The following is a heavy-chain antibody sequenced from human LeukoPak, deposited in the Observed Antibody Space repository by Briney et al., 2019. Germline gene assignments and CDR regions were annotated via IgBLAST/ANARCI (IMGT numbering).Heavy chain of an antibody. Sequence: PSETLSLTCTVSGYSINSGYYWGWIRQPPGKGLEWIGSIYHSGSTYYNPSLKSRVTISVDTSKNQFSLKLSSVTAADTAVYYCARARERITLVRGVIPDAFDIWGQGTKVTVSS. CDR1: GYSINSGYY. J-gene: IGHJ3*02. V-gene: IGHV4-38-2*02. CDR2: IYHSGST. CDR3: ARARERITLVRGVIPDAFDI. D-gene: IGHD3-10*01.